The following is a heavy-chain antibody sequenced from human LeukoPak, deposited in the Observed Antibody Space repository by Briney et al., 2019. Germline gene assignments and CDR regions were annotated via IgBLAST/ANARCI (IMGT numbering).Heavy chain of an antibody. Sequence: ASVKVSCKASGGTFSSYAISWVRQAPGQGLEWMGGVIPIFGTANYAQKFQGRVTITADESTSTAYMELSSLRSEDTAVYYCARDAYYDILTGYYLDYWGQGTLVTVSS. CDR3: ARDAYYDILTGYYLDY. CDR1: GGTFSSYA. J-gene: IGHJ4*02. V-gene: IGHV1-69*13. CDR2: VIPIFGTA. D-gene: IGHD3-9*01.